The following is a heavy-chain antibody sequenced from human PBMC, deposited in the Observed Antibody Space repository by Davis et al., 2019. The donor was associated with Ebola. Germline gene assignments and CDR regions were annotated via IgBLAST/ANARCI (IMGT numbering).Heavy chain of an antibody. V-gene: IGHV1-3*01. CDR2: INAGNGNT. CDR1: GYTFTSYA. CDR3: ARGVSGSSSYYFFDY. Sequence: AASVKVSCKASGYTFTSYAMHWVRQAPGQRLEWMGWINAGNGNTKSSQKFQGRVTITRDTSASTAYMELSSLRSEDTAVYYCARGVSGSSSYYFFDYWGQGTLDTVSS. D-gene: IGHD3-10*01. J-gene: IGHJ4*02.